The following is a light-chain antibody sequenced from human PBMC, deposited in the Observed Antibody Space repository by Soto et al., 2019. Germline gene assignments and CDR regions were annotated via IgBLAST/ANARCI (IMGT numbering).Light chain of an antibody. CDR3: SSYTSSSTLYV. CDR2: EVS. CDR1: SSDVGGYNY. V-gene: IGLV2-14*01. Sequence: VLTQPASVSGPPGQSITISCTGTSSDVGGYNYVSWYQQHPGKAPKLMIYEVSNRPSGVSNRFSGSKSGNTASLTISGLQAEDEADYYCSSYTSSSTLYVFGTGTKVTVL. J-gene: IGLJ1*01.